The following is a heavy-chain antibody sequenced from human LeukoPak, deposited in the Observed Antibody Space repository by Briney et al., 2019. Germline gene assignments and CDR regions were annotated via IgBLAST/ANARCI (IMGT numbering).Heavy chain of an antibody. D-gene: IGHD2-2*01. CDR2: ISSSSSYI. V-gene: IGHV3-21*01. J-gene: IGHJ4*02. CDR3: ARNPPSKIVVVPAATDY. CDR1: GFTFSSYS. Sequence: GGSLRLSCAASGFTFSSYSMNWVRQAPGQGLEWDSSISSSSSYIYYADSVKGRFTISRDNAKNSLYLQMNSLRAEDTAVYYCARNPPSKIVVVPAATDYWGQGTLVTVSS.